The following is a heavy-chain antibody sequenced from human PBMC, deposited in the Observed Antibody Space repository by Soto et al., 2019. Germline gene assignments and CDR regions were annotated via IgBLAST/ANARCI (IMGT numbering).Heavy chain of an antibody. CDR3: ARVPPDCRGGSCYPTRFDY. Sequence: PSETLSLTCTVSGDSITASYSNWAWIRQPPGKGLEWIGTFYYSGTTSQNPPLRSRITISGDTSKNQFSLKLSSVTAADTAVYYCARVPPDCRGGSCYPTRFDYWGQGTLVTVSS. CDR2: FYYSGTT. J-gene: IGHJ4*02. V-gene: IGHV4-39*07. CDR1: GDSITASY. D-gene: IGHD2-15*01.